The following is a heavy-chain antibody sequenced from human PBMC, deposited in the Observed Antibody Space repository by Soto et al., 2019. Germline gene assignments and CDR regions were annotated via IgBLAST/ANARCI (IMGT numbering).Heavy chain of an antibody. CDR1: GGSINSYY. CDR2: IYTSGST. CDR3: ARGIYSKVGATIWFDP. Sequence: PSETLSLTCTVSGGSINSYYWSWIRQPAGKGLEWIGRIYTSGSTNYNPSLKSRVTMSVDTSKNRFSLKLSSVTGADTAVYYCARGIYSKVGATIWFDPWGQGTLVTVSS. D-gene: IGHD1-26*01. V-gene: IGHV4-4*07. J-gene: IGHJ5*02.